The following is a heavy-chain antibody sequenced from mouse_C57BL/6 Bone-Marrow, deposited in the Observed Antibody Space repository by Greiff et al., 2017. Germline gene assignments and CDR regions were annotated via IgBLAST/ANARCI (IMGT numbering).Heavy chain of an antibody. Sequence: EVKLMESGGDLVKPGGSLKLSCAASGFTFSRYGLSWVRQTPDKRLEWVATISSGGSYTYYPDSVKGRFTISRDNAKNTLYLQMSSLKSEDTAMYYCARRDGYPFAYWGQGTLVTVSA. CDR3: ARRDGYPFAY. CDR1: GFTFSRYG. D-gene: IGHD2-3*01. J-gene: IGHJ3*01. CDR2: ISSGGSYT. V-gene: IGHV5-6*02.